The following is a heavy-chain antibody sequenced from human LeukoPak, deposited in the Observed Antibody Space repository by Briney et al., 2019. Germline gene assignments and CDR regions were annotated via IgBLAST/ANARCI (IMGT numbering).Heavy chain of an antibody. Sequence: ASVKVSCKASGYTFTSYGISWVRQAPGQGLEWMGWISAYNGNTNYAQKLQGRVTMTTDTSTSTVYMELRSLRSDDTAVYYCARDHQLLWFGELSLVFDYWGQGTLVTVSS. V-gene: IGHV1-18*04. J-gene: IGHJ4*02. D-gene: IGHD3-10*01. CDR1: GYTFTSYG. CDR3: ARDHQLLWFGELSLVFDY. CDR2: ISAYNGNT.